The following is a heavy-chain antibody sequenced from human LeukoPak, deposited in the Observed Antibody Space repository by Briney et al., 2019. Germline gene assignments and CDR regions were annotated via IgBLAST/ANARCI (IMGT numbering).Heavy chain of an antibody. D-gene: IGHD4-23*01. CDR2: IIPIFGTA. V-gene: IGHV1-69*05. Sequence: ASVKVSCKASGGTFSSYAISWVRQAPRQGLEWMGGIIPIFGTANYAQKFQGRVTMTTDTSTSTAYMELRSLRSDDTAVYYCARVHDYGDKFDYWGQGTLVTVSS. J-gene: IGHJ4*02. CDR1: GGTFSSYA. CDR3: ARVHDYGDKFDY.